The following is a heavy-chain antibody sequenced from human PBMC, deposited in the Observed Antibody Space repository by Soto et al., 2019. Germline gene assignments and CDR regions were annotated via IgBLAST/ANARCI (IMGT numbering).Heavy chain of an antibody. CDR3: ARFPVDTAMVIDY. CDR1: GGSISSGDYY. D-gene: IGHD5-18*01. Sequence: QVQLQESGPGLVKPSQTLSLTCTVSGGSISSGDYYWSWIRQPPGKGLEWIGYIYYSGSTYYNPSLMSRVTISVHTSKNQFSLKLSSVTAADTAVYYCARFPVDTAMVIDYWGQGTLVTVSS. CDR2: IYYSGST. V-gene: IGHV4-30-4*01. J-gene: IGHJ4*02.